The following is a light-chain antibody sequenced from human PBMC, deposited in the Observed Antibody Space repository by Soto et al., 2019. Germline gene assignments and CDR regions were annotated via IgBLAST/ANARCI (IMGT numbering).Light chain of an antibody. Sequence: EIVMTQSPATLSVSPGERATLSCRASQSVRSALAWYQQTPGQAPRLLIYGASTRATGIPARFSGSGSGTEFTITVSSLQSEDFAVYYCQQYIEWPLTFGGGTKVDIK. V-gene: IGKV3-15*01. J-gene: IGKJ4*01. CDR3: QQYIEWPLT. CDR1: QSVRSA. CDR2: GAS.